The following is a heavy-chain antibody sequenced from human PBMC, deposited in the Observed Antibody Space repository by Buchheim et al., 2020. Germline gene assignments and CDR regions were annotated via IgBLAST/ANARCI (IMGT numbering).Heavy chain of an antibody. Sequence: QLQLQESGPGLVKPSETLSLTCAVSGGSISSSNWWSWVRQPPGKGLEWIGEIYHSGSTNYNPSLKSRVTISVDKSKNQFSLKLSSVTAADTAVYYCARDRGSGYDGRGYYYYGMDVWGQGTT. CDR3: ARDRGSGYDGRGYYYYGMDV. CDR2: IYHSGST. CDR1: GGSISSSNW. J-gene: IGHJ6*02. D-gene: IGHD5-12*01. V-gene: IGHV4-4*02.